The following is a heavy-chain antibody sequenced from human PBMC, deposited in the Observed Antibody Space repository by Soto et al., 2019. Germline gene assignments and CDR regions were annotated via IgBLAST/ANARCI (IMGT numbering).Heavy chain of an antibody. CDR1: GFTFSSYS. J-gene: IGHJ4*02. CDR3: ARDRGASSLNDY. D-gene: IGHD1-26*01. Sequence: GGSLRLSCAASGFTFSSYSMNWVRQAPGKGLEWVSSVSSSSSYIYYADSVKGRFTISRDNAKNSLYLQMNSLRAEDTAVYYCARDRGASSLNDYWGQGTLVTVSS. CDR2: VSSSSSYI. V-gene: IGHV3-21*01.